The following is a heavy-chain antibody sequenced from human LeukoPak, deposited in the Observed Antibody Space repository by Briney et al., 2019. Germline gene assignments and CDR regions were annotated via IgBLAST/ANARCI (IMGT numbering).Heavy chain of an antibody. Sequence: ASVKVSCKASGYTFTSYGISWVRQAPGQGLEWMGWISAYNGNTNYAQKLQGRVTMTTDTSTSTAYMELRSLRSDDTAVYYCASYSSSLDPYYYYYYMDVWGKGTTVTVSS. D-gene: IGHD6-6*01. CDR3: ASYSSSLDPYYYYYYMDV. V-gene: IGHV1-18*01. J-gene: IGHJ6*03. CDR1: GYTFTSYG. CDR2: ISAYNGNT.